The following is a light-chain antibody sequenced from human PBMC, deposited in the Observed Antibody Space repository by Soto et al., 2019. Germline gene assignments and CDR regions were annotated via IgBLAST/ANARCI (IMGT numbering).Light chain of an antibody. CDR2: SAS. V-gene: IGKV3-20*01. CDR1: QSVRNND. CDR3: QQYGDSPYT. Sequence: ESVLTQSPGTLSLSPGERATLSCRASQSVRNNDLAWYQHKPGRAPRLLIYSASSRPAGIPDKFSGSGSGTDFTRTINSLEPEDFAVYYCQQYGDSPYTFGQGTKLEFK. J-gene: IGKJ2*01.